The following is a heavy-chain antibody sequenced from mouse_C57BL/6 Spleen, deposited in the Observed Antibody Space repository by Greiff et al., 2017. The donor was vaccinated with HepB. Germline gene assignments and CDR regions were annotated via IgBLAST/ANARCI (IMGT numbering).Heavy chain of an antibody. CDR1: GYTFTDYN. J-gene: IGHJ1*03. Sequence: VQLQQSGPELVKPGASVKMSCKASGYTFTDYNMHWVKQSHGKSLEWIGYINPNNGGTSYNQKFKGKATLTVNKSSSTAYMELRSLTSEDSAVYYCAREGPYYYGSSLLWYFDVWGTGTTVTVSS. D-gene: IGHD1-1*01. CDR3: AREGPYYYGSSLLWYFDV. V-gene: IGHV1-22*01. CDR2: INPNNGGT.